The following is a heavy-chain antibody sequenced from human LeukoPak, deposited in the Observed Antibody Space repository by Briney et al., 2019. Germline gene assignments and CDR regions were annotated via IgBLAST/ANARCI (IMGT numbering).Heavy chain of an antibody. Sequence: PSETLSLTCTVSGYSISSGYYWGWIRQPPGKGLEWIGSIYHSGSTYYNPSLKSRVTMSIDTSKNQFSLMLYSVTAADTALYYCARGYDSTGYGVGEANWFDPWGQGTLVTVSS. V-gene: IGHV4-38-2*02. CDR3: ARGYDSTGYGVGEANWFDP. CDR1: GYSISSGYY. D-gene: IGHD3-22*01. J-gene: IGHJ5*02. CDR2: IYHSGST.